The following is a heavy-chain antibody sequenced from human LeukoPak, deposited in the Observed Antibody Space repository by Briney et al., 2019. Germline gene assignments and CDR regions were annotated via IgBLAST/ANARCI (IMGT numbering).Heavy chain of an antibody. J-gene: IGHJ4*02. D-gene: IGHD4-17*01. CDR3: ARGDYGDLYYFDY. V-gene: IGHV4-34*01. CDR2: INHSGST. Sequence: SETLSLTCAVYGGSFSGYYWSWIRQPPGKGLEWIGEINHSGSTNYNPSLKSRVTISVDTSKNQFSLKLSSVTAADTAVYYCARGDYGDLYYFDYWGQGTLVTASS. CDR1: GGSFSGYY.